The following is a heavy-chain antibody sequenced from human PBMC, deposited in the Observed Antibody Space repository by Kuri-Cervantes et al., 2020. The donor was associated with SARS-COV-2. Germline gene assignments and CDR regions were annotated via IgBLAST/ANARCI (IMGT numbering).Heavy chain of an antibody. Sequence: SCTVSGGSISSYYWSWIRQPAGKGLEWIGRIYTSGSTNYNPSLKSRVTMSVDTSKNQFSLKLSSVTAADTAVYYCAGRDYDSYAFDIWGQGTMVTVSS. V-gene: IGHV4-4*07. CDR2: IYTSGST. CDR1: GGSISSYY. D-gene: IGHD3-3*01. J-gene: IGHJ3*02. CDR3: AGRDYDSYAFDI.